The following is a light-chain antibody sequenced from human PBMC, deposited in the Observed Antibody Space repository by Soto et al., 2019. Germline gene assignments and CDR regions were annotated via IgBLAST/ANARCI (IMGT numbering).Light chain of an antibody. V-gene: IGLV2-14*01. Sequence: QSVLTQPASVSGSPGQPITISCTGTSSDVGGYDYVSWYQLHPGKAPKLMVFEVNNRPSGVSYRSSGSKSGNTASLTISGLRAEDEADYYCSSYAGSNSPFVFGSGTKVTVL. CDR2: EVN. CDR1: SSDVGGYDY. CDR3: SSYAGSNSPFV. J-gene: IGLJ1*01.